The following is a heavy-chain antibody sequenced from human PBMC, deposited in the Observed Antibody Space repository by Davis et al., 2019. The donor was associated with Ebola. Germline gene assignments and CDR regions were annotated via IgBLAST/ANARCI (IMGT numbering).Heavy chain of an antibody. CDR3: ARITIFGVVIVENDAFDI. V-gene: IGHV3-30*04. CDR2: ISYDGSNK. CDR1: GFTFSSYA. D-gene: IGHD3-3*01. Sequence: GESLKISCAASGFTFSSYAMHWVRQAPGKGLEWVAVISYDGSNKYYADSVKGRFTISRDNSKNTLYLQMNSLRAEDTAVYYCARITIFGVVIVENDAFDIWGQGTMVTVSS. J-gene: IGHJ3*02.